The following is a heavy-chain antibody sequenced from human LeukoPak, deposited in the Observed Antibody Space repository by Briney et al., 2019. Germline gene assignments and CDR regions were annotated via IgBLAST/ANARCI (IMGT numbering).Heavy chain of an antibody. J-gene: IGHJ6*03. Sequence: GASVKVSCKASGYTFTSYYITWVRQATGQGLEWMGWMNPNSGNTGYAQKFQGRVTMTRNTSISTAYMELSSPRSEDTAVYYCARGHDSSGYYYYYMDVWGKGTTVTVSS. CDR1: GYTFTSYY. CDR3: ARGHDSSGYYYYYMDV. CDR2: MNPNSGNT. D-gene: IGHD3-22*01. V-gene: IGHV1-8*01.